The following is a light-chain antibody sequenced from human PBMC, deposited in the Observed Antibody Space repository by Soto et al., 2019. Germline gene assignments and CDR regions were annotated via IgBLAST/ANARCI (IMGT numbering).Light chain of an antibody. CDR3: QQRSNLPFT. CDR2: DAS. V-gene: IGKV3-11*01. CDR1: QSVSSY. J-gene: IGKJ4*01. Sequence: EIVLTQSPATLSLSPGERATLSCRASQSVSSYLAWYQQKPGQAPRLLIYDASNRATGIPARFSGSGSGTDFTLTLSSLEPEDFAVYYCQQRSNLPFTFGGGTKVEIK.